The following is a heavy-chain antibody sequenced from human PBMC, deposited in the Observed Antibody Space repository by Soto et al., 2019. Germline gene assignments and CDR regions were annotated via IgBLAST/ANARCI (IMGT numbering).Heavy chain of an antibody. D-gene: IGHD2-15*01. Sequence: GGSLRLSCAASGFTFSSYAMSWVRQAPGKGLEWVSAISGSGGSTYYADSVKGRFTISRDNSKNTLYLQMNSLRAEDTAVYYCAKDLRNPDIVVVVAATTRDWFDPWGQGTLVTVSS. CDR1: GFTFSSYA. CDR2: ISGSGGST. J-gene: IGHJ5*02. CDR3: AKDLRNPDIVVVVAATTRDWFDP. V-gene: IGHV3-23*01.